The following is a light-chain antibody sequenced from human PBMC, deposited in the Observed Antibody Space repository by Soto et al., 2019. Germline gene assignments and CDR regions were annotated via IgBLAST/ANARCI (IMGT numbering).Light chain of an antibody. CDR3: CSYAGSGTYG. CDR1: SSDVGTYNL. J-gene: IGLJ1*01. V-gene: IGLV2-23*01. CDR2: EGS. Sequence: QSVLTQPASVSGSPGQSITISCTGTSSDVGTYNLVSWYQQHPGKAPKLMIFEGSKRPSGVSNRFSGSTSGNTASLTISGLQVEDEAHYYCCSYAGSGTYGFGTGTKVTVL.